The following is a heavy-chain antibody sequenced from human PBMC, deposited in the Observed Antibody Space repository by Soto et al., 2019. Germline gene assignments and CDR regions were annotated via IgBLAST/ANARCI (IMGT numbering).Heavy chain of an antibody. CDR2: IIPIFGTA. D-gene: IGHD5-18*01. J-gene: IGHJ6*02. V-gene: IGHV1-69*01. CDR1: GGTFSSYA. CDR3: ARYRDTAMDYVLYGMDV. Sequence: QVQLVQSGAEVKKPGSSVKVSCKASGGTFSSYAISWVRQAPGQGLEWMGGIIPIFGTANYAQKFQGRVTITADESTSAADMERSSLRSEDTAVYYCARYRDTAMDYVLYGMDVWGQGTTVTVSS.